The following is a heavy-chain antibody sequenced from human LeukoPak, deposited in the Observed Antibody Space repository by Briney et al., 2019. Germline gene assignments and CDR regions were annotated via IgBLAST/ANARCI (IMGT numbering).Heavy chain of an antibody. V-gene: IGHV4-61*02. J-gene: IGHJ6*02. CDR3: ARDSGYSSSWYKYGEDYYYGMDV. Sequence: PSQTLSLTCTVSGGSISSGSYYWSWIRQPAGKGLEWIGRIYTSGSTTYNPSLKSRVTISVDTSKNQFSLKLSSETAADTAVYYCARDSGYSSSWYKYGEDYYYGMDVWGQGTTVTVSS. CDR1: GGSISSGSYY. D-gene: IGHD6-13*01. CDR2: IYTSGST.